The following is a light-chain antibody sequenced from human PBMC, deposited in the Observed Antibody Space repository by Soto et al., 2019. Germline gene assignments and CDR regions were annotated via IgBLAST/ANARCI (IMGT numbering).Light chain of an antibody. CDR3: QKYNSAPST. Sequence: DIPMNHSPSSLSASVGDRVTITCRAIQGISNYLAWYQQKPRQGPELLMSAASTLQSGVPSRFSGSGSGTDFTLTISILQPEDVAIYYCQKYNSAPSTFGPGTKVDIK. CDR2: AAS. CDR1: QGISNY. J-gene: IGKJ3*01. V-gene: IGKV1-27*01.